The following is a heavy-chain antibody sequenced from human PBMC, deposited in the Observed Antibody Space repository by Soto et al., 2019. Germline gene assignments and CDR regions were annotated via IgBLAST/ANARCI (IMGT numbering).Heavy chain of an antibody. V-gene: IGHV3-23*01. D-gene: IGHD3-9*01. CDR2: ISDNGVHT. CDR3: ASSPLYDILTGYYNVSDY. J-gene: IGHJ4*02. Sequence: PGRSMRRPWSASGISVGTYSMTWVRQAPGKGLERVSGISDNGVHTWYADSVKGRFTVSRDNSKNTLFLQMNSLGTEDTAVYYRASSPLYDILTGYYNVSDYWGQGTLVTFSS. CDR1: GISVGTYS.